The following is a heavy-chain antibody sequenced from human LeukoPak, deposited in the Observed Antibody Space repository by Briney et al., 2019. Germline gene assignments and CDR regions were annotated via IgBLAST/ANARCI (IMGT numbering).Heavy chain of an antibody. V-gene: IGHV3-21*01. CDR3: ARDARYCSGGSCCDY. CDR1: GFTFSSYS. J-gene: IGHJ4*02. Sequence: PGGSLKLSCAASGFTFSSYSMNWVRQAPGKGLEWVLSISSSSSYIYYADSVKGRFTISRDNAKNSLYLQMNSLRAEDTAVYYCARDARYCSGGSCCDYWGQGTLVTVSS. D-gene: IGHD2-15*01. CDR2: ISSSSSYI.